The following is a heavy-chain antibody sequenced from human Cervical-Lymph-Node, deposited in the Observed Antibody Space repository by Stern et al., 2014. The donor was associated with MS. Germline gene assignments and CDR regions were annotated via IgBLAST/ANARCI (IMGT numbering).Heavy chain of an antibody. V-gene: IGHV3-30*01. CDR1: GFTFSSYT. J-gene: IGHJ4*02. CDR3: ASLPQY. CDR2: ISYDGSNK. Sequence: VQLVQSGGGVVQPGRSLRLSCAASGFTFSSYTMHWVRQAPGKGLEWVALISYDGSNKYYADSVKGRFTISRDNSKNTLDLQMNSLRAEDTAVYYCASLPQYWGQGTLVTVSS.